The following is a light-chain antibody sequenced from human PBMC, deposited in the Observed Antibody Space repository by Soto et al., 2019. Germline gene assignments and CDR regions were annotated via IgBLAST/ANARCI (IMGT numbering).Light chain of an antibody. Sequence: EIVLTQSPGTLSLSPGERATLSCRASQSVSSSYLAWYQQKPGQAPRLLIYGASSRATGIPDRFSGSGSGTDFTLTISRLEPEVFAVYYCQQYGSSQTFDQGTKVEIK. CDR1: QSVSSSY. V-gene: IGKV3-20*01. J-gene: IGKJ1*01. CDR3: QQYGSSQT. CDR2: GAS.